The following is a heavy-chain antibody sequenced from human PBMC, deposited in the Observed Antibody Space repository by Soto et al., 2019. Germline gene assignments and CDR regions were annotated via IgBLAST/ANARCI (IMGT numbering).Heavy chain of an antibody. CDR1: GFTFDTYW. D-gene: IGHD2-21*01. V-gene: IGHV3-74*01. J-gene: IGHJ6*02. Sequence: GGSLRLSCAASGFTFDTYWMNWVRQAPGKGPEWLSGINSDGTTRSYADSVKGRFTISRDNARNTLSLQMNSLRADDTAVYYCARLSGDHSAFFSYGMDAWGQGTTVTV. CDR2: INSDGTTR. CDR3: ARLSGDHSAFFSYGMDA.